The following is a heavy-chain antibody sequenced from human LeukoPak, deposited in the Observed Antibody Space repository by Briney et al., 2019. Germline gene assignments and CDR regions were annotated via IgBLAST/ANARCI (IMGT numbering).Heavy chain of an antibody. CDR1: GGSTSSSSYY. J-gene: IGHJ4*02. Sequence: SETLSLTCTVSGGSTSSSSYYWGWIRQPPGKGLEWIGSIYYSGSTYYNPSLKSRVTISVDTSKNQFSLKLSSVTAADTAVYYCARDAGVRGVISYWGQGTLVTVSS. CDR3: ARDAGVRGVISY. V-gene: IGHV4-39*07. CDR2: IYYSGST. D-gene: IGHD3-10*01.